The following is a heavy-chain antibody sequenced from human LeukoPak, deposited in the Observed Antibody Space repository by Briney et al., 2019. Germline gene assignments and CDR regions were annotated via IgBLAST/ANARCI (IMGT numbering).Heavy chain of an antibody. V-gene: IGHV3-7*01. CDR1: GFTFSSYW. CDR2: IMQDGSEK. D-gene: IGHD3-22*01. J-gene: IGHJ4*02. Sequence: GGSLRLSCAASGFTFSSYWMSWVRQAPGKGLEWVANIMQDGSEKYYVDSVKGRFTISRDNAKNSLYLQMNSLRAEDTAVYYCATTWGTYYYDSSGYYASVQGLFDYWGQGTLVTVSS. CDR3: ATTWGTYYYDSSGYYASVQGLFDY.